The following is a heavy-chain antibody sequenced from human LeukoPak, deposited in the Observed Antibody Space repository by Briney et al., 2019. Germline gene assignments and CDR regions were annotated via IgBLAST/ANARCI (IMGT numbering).Heavy chain of an antibody. CDR3: AKDRARYSYGRRGGLDY. J-gene: IGHJ4*02. Sequence: GGSLRLSCAASGFTFSSYAMSWVRQAPGKGLEWVSAIRGSGGSTYYADSVKGRFTISRDNSKNTLYLQMNSLRAEDTAVYYCAKDRARYSYGRRGGLDYWGQGTLVTVSS. CDR1: GFTFSSYA. D-gene: IGHD5-18*01. V-gene: IGHV3-23*01. CDR2: IRGSGGST.